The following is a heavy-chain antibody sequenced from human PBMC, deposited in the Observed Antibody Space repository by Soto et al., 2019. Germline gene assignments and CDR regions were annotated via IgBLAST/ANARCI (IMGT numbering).Heavy chain of an antibody. J-gene: IGHJ4*02. CDR3: ARLGRNWNDIYFDY. V-gene: IGHV4-39*01. D-gene: IGHD1-1*01. CDR2: IYYSGST. Sequence: QLQLQESGPGLVKPSKTLSLTCTVSGGSISSSSYYWGWIRQPPGKGLEWIGSIYYSGSTYYNPSLKSRVTISVDTSKNQFSLKLSSVTAADTAVYYCARLGRNWNDIYFDYWGQGTLVTVSS. CDR1: GGSISSSSYY.